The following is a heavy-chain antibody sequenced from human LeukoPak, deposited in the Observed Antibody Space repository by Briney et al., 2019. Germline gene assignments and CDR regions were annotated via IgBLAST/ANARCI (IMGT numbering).Heavy chain of an antibody. CDR1: GDSVSSNSAA. V-gene: IGHV6-1*01. CDR2: TYYRSKWYN. D-gene: IGHD4-17*01. CDR3: ARDRVLYGDYDDYYYGMDV. J-gene: IGHJ6*02. Sequence: SQTLSLTCAISGDSVSSNSAAWNWIRQSPSRGLEWLGRTYYRSKWYNDYAVSVKGRITINPDTSKNQFSLQLNSVTPEDTAVYCCARDRVLYGDYDDYYYGMDVWGQGTTVTVSS.